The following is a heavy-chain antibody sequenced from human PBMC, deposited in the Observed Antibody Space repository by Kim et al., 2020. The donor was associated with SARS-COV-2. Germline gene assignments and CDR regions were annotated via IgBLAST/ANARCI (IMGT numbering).Heavy chain of an antibody. V-gene: IGHV3-53*01. D-gene: IGHD2-8*02. Sequence: GGSLRLSCAASELTVSRNHMNWVRQAPGKGLEWVSVIYSDGTTSYAAYVKGRFTIITESYKNTVHLLMNSRITADNAAYYCASDHIGDVYWCSAYCGQG. CDR1: ELTVSRNH. CDR3: ASDHIGDVYWCSAY. CDR2: IYSDGTT. J-gene: IGHJ4*02.